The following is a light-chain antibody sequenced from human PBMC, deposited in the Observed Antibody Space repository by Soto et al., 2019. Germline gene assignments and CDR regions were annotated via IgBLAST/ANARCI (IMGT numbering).Light chain of an antibody. CDR2: EVT. J-gene: IGLJ1*01. V-gene: IGLV2-14*01. Sequence: QSVLTQPASVSGSPGQSITISCTGTRRDVGGYNYVSWYQQYPGKSPKLLIYEVTHRPSGVSNRFSGYKSGNTASLTISGLQAEDEADYYCSSYTISNTLPFVFGTGITVTVL. CDR3: SSYTISNTLPFV. CDR1: RRDVGGYNY.